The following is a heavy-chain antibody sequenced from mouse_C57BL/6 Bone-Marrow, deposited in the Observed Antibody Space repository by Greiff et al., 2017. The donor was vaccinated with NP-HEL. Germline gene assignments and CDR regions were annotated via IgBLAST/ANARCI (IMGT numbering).Heavy chain of an antibody. Sequence: EVKVVESGEGLVKPGGSLKLSCAASGFTFSSYAMSWVRQTPEKRLEWVAYISSGGDYIYYADTVKGRCTISSDNARNTLYLQMSSLTSEDTAMYYCTRAPYGGYFDVWGTGTTVTVSS. D-gene: IGHD2-10*02. V-gene: IGHV5-9-1*02. CDR2: ISSGGDYI. J-gene: IGHJ1*03. CDR1: GFTFSSYA. CDR3: TRAPYGGYFDV.